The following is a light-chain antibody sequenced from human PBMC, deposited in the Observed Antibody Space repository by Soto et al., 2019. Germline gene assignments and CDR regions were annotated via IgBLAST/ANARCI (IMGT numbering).Light chain of an antibody. J-gene: IGKJ1*01. CDR1: QSVSSSY. Sequence: EIVLTQSPGTLSLSPGERATLSCRASQSVSSSYLAWYQQKPGQAPRLLIYGASSRATGIPDRFSGSGSGTDFTLTLSRLEPEDVAVYYFQQYGSSPKTFGQGTKVEI. CDR2: GAS. CDR3: QQYGSSPKT. V-gene: IGKV3-20*01.